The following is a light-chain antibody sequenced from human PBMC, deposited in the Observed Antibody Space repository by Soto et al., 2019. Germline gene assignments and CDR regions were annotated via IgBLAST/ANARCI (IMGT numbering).Light chain of an antibody. J-gene: IGKJ1*01. CDR3: QQSYSTLRGT. Sequence: DIQMTQSPSSLSASVGARVTITCRASQSISSFLIWYQQKPGKAPKLLIYAASSLQSGVPSRFSGSGSGTDFTLTISSLQPEDFATYYCQQSYSTLRGTFGQGTKVEIK. CDR1: QSISSF. CDR2: AAS. V-gene: IGKV1-39*01.